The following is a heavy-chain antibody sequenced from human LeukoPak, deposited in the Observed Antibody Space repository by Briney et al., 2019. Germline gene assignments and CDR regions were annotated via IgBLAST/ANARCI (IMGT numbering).Heavy chain of an antibody. J-gene: IGHJ4*02. CDR1: GYTFNAYY. CDR2: INPNSGGT. CDR3: ARDVRQWLVGGGGY. Sequence: ASVKVSCKASGYTFNAYYMYWVRQAPGQGLEWMGWINPNSGGTNYAQKFQGRVTMTRDTSISTAYMELSRLRSDDTAVYYCARDVRQWLVGGGGYWGQGTLVTVSS. D-gene: IGHD6-19*01. V-gene: IGHV1-2*02.